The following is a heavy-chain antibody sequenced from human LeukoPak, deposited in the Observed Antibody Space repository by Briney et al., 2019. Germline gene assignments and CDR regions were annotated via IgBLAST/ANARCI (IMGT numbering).Heavy chain of an antibody. CDR1: GFTFGDYA. Sequence: GGSLRLSCTASGFTFGDYAMSWVRQAPGKGLEWVGFIRSKAYGGTTEYAASVKGRFTISRDDSKSIAYLQMNSLKTEDTAVYYCTRVGAFTIFGVVYYFDYWGQGTLVTVSS. V-gene: IGHV3-49*04. CDR3: TRVGAFTIFGVVYYFDY. J-gene: IGHJ4*02. D-gene: IGHD3-3*01. CDR2: IRSKAYGGTT.